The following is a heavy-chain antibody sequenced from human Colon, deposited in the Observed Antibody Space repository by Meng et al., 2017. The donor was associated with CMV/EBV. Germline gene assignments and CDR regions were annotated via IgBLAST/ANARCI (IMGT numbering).Heavy chain of an antibody. J-gene: IGHJ5*02. CDR1: GFTLTIHE. CDR3: AKTWRYCSSTSCYRHQDWFDP. D-gene: IGHD2-2*02. Sequence: GESLKISCAVSGFTLTIHEMHWVRQAPGKGLEWVSSISSSSSYIYYADSVKGRFTISRDNAKNSLYLQMNSLRAEDTAVYYCAKTWRYCSSTSCYRHQDWFDPWGQGTLVTVSS. V-gene: IGHV3-21*01. CDR2: ISSSSSYI.